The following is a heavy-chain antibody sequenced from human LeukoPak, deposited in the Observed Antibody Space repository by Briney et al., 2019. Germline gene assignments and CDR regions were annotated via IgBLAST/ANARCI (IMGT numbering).Heavy chain of an antibody. D-gene: IGHD3-22*01. CDR2: INPNSGGT. V-gene: IGHV1-2*06. Sequence: ASVKVSCKASGYTFTGYYMHWVRQAPGQGLEWMGRINPNSGGTNYAQKFQGRVTMTRDTSISTAYMELSRLRSDDTAVYYRATDPVHSSGYYYVGYWGQGTLVTVSS. J-gene: IGHJ4*02. CDR1: GYTFTGYY. CDR3: ATDPVHSSGYYYVGY.